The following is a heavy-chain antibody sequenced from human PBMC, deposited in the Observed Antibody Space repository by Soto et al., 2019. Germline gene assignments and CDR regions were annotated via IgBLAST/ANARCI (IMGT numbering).Heavy chain of an antibody. Sequence: GGSLRLSCAASGFTFSSYAMSWVRQAPGKGLEWVSAISGSGGSTYYADSVKGRFTISRDNSKNTPYLQMNSLRAEDTAVYYCAKGAYGSGSHIGVEYYYYGMDVWGQGTTVTVSS. V-gene: IGHV3-23*01. CDR3: AKGAYGSGSHIGVEYYYYGMDV. J-gene: IGHJ6*02. D-gene: IGHD3-10*01. CDR2: ISGSGGST. CDR1: GFTFSSYA.